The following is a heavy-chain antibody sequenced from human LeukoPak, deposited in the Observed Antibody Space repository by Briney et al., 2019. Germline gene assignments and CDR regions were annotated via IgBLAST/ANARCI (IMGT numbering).Heavy chain of an antibody. D-gene: IGHD2-21*02. V-gene: IGHV3-74*01. CDR2: INSDGGST. Sequence: PGGSLRLSCAASGFTFSSYWMHWVRQAPGKGLVWVSRINSDGGSTSYADSVKGRFTISRDNAKNTLYLQMNSLRAEETAVYYCTAMVVTVGAFDYWGQGTLVTVSS. CDR3: TAMVVTVGAFDY. CDR1: GFTFSSYW. J-gene: IGHJ4*02.